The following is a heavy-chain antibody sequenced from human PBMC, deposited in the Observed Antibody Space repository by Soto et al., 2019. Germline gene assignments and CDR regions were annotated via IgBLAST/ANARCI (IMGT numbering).Heavy chain of an antibody. V-gene: IGHV3-33*01. CDR1: GFTFSSYG. Sequence: QVQLVESGGGVVQPGRSLRLSCAASGFTFSSYGMHWVRQAPGKGLEWVAVIWYDGSNKYYADSLKGRFTISRDNSKNTLYLQMNSLRAEDTAVYYCARDHEPSSGWTHYFAYWGQGTLVTVSS. CDR3: ARDHEPSSGWTHYFAY. J-gene: IGHJ4*02. CDR2: IWYDGSNK. D-gene: IGHD6-19*01.